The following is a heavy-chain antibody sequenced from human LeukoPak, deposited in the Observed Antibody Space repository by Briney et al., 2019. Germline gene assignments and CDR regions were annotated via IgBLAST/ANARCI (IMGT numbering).Heavy chain of an antibody. D-gene: IGHD6-19*01. CDR2: INSDGSST. V-gene: IGHV3-74*01. Sequence: PGGSLRVSCVASGSTFSSYWMHWVRQAPGKGLVWVSRINSDGSSTSYADFVKGRFAISRDNAKNTLYLQMNSLKAEDTAVYYCARGGSSGWNDNWGQGTLVTVSS. J-gene: IGHJ4*02. CDR3: ARGGSSGWNDN. CDR1: GSTFSSYW.